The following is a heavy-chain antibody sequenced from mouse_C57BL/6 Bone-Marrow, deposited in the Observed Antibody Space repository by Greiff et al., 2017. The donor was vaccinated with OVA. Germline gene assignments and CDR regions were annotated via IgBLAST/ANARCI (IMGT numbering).Heavy chain of an antibody. J-gene: IGHJ2*01. CDR2: IDPSDSYT. CDR1: GYTFTSYW. CDR3: ARDGYWDYFDY. V-gene: IGHV1-69*01. D-gene: IGHD2-3*01. Sequence: QVQLQQPGAELVMPGASVKLSCKASGYTFTSYWMHWVKQRPGQGLEWIGEIDPSDSYTNYNQKFKGKSTLTVDKSSSTAYMQLSSLTSEDSAVYYCARDGYWDYFDYWGQGTTRTVSS.